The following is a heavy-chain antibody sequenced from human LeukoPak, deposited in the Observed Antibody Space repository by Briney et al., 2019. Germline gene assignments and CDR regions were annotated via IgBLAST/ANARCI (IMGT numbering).Heavy chain of an antibody. CDR3: ARDYADYVGYFFFDY. CDR1: GFTFNNYA. V-gene: IGHV3-23*01. CDR2: ISGGGETT. D-gene: IGHD4-17*01. Sequence: GGSLRLSCAASGFTFNNYAMNRVRQAPGKGLEWVPSISGGGETTYYADSAKGRFTISRDNSQNTLYLQMNSLRAEDTAVYYCARDYADYVGYFFFDYWGQGTLVTVSS. J-gene: IGHJ4*02.